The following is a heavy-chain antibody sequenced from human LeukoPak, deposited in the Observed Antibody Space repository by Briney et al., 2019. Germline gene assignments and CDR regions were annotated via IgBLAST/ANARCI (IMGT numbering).Heavy chain of an antibody. CDR1: GFTFSSYW. D-gene: IGHD3-3*01. CDR3: ARETTGLRFLEWSFDY. V-gene: IGHV3-7*01. Sequence: GGTLRLSCAASGFTFSSYWMSWVRQAPGKGLEWVANIKQDGSEKYYVDSVKGRFTISRDNPKNSLYLQMNSRRAEDTPWNYCARETTGLRFLEWSFDYWGQGTLVTVSS. J-gene: IGHJ4*02. CDR2: IKQDGSEK.